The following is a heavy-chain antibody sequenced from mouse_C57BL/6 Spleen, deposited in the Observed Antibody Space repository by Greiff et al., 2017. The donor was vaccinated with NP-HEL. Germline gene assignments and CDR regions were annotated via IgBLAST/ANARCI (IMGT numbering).Heavy chain of an antibody. CDR3: ARDLYGSSLYYAMDY. D-gene: IGHD1-1*01. J-gene: IGHJ4*01. CDR1: GYAFSSYW. CDR2: IYPGDGDT. Sequence: QVQLQQSGAELVKPGASVKISCKASGYAFSSYWMNWVKQRPGKGLEWIGQIYPGDGDTNYNGKFKGKATLTADKSSSTAYMQLSSLTSEDSAVYFCARDLYGSSLYYAMDYWGQGTSVTVSS. V-gene: IGHV1-80*01.